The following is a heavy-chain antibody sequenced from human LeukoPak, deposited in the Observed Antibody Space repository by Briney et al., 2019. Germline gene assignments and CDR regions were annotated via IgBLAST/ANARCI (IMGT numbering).Heavy chain of an antibody. CDR1: GYIFTSYG. V-gene: IGHV1-18*01. D-gene: IGHD3-3*01. CDR3: ARVLGASGFSKTYYDFWSGPNWFDP. J-gene: IGHJ5*02. Sequence: PSVKVSCKASGYIFTSYGISWVRQAPGQGLEWMGWISAYSGNTKYTQKLQGRVTMTTDTSTSTAYMELRSLRSDDTAVYYCARVLGASGFSKTYYDFWSGPNWFDPWGQGTLVTVSS. CDR2: ISAYSGNT.